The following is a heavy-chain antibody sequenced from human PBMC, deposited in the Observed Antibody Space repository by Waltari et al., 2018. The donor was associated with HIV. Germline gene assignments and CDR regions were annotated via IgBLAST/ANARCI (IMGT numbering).Heavy chain of an antibody. D-gene: IGHD2-15*01. Sequence: EVQLVESGGGLVQPGWSLRLSCASSGFTISDHYMDWFRPAPGKGLEWVGRSRSNANGYTTEYAASVEGRVSISRDEASNSAYLQMNSLKTEDTAVYFCGRGAAGSVSDYWGPGTLVTVSS. V-gene: IGHV3-72*01. CDR3: GRGAAGSVSDY. J-gene: IGHJ4*02. CDR2: SRSNANGYTT. CDR1: GFTISDHY.